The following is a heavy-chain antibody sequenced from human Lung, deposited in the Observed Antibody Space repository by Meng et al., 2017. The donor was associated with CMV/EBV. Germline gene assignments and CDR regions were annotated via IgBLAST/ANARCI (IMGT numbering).Heavy chain of an antibody. V-gene: IGHV3-53*01. CDR2: IYGGTGT. CDR1: GVTVSSNY. CDR3: ARAGAFSQYFDD. Sequence: GEXXRTFCAVSGVTVSSNYMNWIRQAPGKGLELVSIIYGGTGTYYADSVKGRFSISRDNSKNTVYLQMDSLSPEDTAVYYCARAGAFSQYFDDWGKGALVTVSS. D-gene: IGHD3-16*01. J-gene: IGHJ4*02.